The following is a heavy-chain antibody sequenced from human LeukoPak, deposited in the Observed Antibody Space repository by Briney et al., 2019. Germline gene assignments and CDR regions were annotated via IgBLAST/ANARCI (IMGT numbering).Heavy chain of an antibody. Sequence: GGSLRLSCAASGFSPSRTWMMWVRQAPGKGLEWVASIEEDGSQKYYMESVKGRFTISRDNAKNSLYLQMNSLRVEDTAVYYIARDGMNVVTVIVYWRQGTLVTVSS. CDR3: ARDGMNVVTVIVY. CDR1: GFSPSRTW. V-gene: IGHV3-7*01. CDR2: IEEDGSQK. D-gene: IGHD3-22*01. J-gene: IGHJ4*02.